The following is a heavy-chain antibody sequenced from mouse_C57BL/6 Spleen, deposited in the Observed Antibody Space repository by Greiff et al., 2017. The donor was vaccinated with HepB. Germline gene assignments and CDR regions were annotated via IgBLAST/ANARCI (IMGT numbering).Heavy chain of an antibody. J-gene: IGHJ2*01. CDR2: IHPNSGST. D-gene: IGHD1-1*01. Sequence: VKLQQPGAELVKPGASVKLSCKASGYTFTSYWMHWVKQRPGQGLEWIGMIHPNSGSTNYNEKFKSKATLTVYKSSSTAYMQLSSLTSDDSAVYYCASYYYGSSLDCWGQGTTLTVSS. V-gene: IGHV1-64*01. CDR1: GYTFTSYW. CDR3: ASYYYGSSLDC.